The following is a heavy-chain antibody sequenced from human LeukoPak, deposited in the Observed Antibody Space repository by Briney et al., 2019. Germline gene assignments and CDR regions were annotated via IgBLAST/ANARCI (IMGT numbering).Heavy chain of an antibody. J-gene: IGHJ4*02. CDR2: ISQSGST. D-gene: IGHD2-15*01. CDR1: GESFSGYY. Sequence: SETLSLTCTVYGESFSGYYWTWIRQPPGKGLEWIGEISQSGSTNYNPSLKSRVTMSVDTSKKQFSLKLNSVTAADTAVYYCARGRYCGGGSCYYYWGQGTLVTVSS. CDR3: ARGRYCGGGSCYYY. V-gene: IGHV4-34*01.